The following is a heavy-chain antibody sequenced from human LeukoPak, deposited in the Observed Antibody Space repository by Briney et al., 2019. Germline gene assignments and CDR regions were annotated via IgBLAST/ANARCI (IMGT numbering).Heavy chain of an antibody. V-gene: IGHV3-23*01. D-gene: IGHD1-26*01. CDR2: ISGSGGST. CDR1: GFTFSSYG. CDR3: AKWGYIGGDSGSPPPVFYYYYYMDV. Sequence: GGSLRLSCAASGFTFSSYGMSWVRQAPGKGLEWVSAISGSGGSTYYADSVKGRFTISRDNSKNTLYLQMNSLRAEDTAVYYCAKWGYIGGDSGSPPPVFYYYYYMDVWGKGTTVTISS. J-gene: IGHJ6*03.